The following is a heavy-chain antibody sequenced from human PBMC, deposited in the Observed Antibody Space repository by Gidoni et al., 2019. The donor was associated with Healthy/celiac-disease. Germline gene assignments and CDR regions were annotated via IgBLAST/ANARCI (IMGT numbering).Heavy chain of an antibody. Sequence: EVQLVESGGGLVQHGGSLRLSCAAYGFTFSRSDMHWVRQATGKGLEWVSAIGTAGDTYYPGSVKGRFTISRENAKNSLYLQMNSLRAGDTAVYYCARGSNLTPAFDIWGQGTMVTVSS. CDR1: GFTFSRSD. CDR2: IGTAGDT. CDR3: ARGSNLTPAFDI. D-gene: IGHD1-20*01. J-gene: IGHJ3*02. V-gene: IGHV3-13*01.